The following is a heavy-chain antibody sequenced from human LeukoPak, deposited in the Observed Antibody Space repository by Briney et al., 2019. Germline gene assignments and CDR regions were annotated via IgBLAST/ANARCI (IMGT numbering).Heavy chain of an antibody. CDR2: ISGSGGST. Sequence: TGGSLRLSCAASGFTFSSYAMSWVRQAPGKGLEWVPAISGSGGSTYYADSVKGRFTISRDNSKNTLYLQMNSLRAEDTAVYYCAKSPFVGYCSSTSCYAYAGYDYWGQGTLVTVSS. V-gene: IGHV3-23*01. CDR3: AKSPFVGYCSSTSCYAYAGYDY. J-gene: IGHJ4*02. CDR1: GFTFSSYA. D-gene: IGHD2-2*03.